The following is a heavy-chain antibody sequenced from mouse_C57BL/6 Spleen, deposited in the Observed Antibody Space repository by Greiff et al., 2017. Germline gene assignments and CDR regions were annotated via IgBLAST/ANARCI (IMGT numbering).Heavy chain of an antibody. Sequence: EVQGVESGEGLVKPGGSLKLSCAASGFTFSSYAMSWVRQTPEKRLEWVAYISRGGDYIYYADTVKGRFTISRDNARNTLYLQMSSLKSEDTAMYYCTRDRYYGSSYYYAMDYWGQGTSVTVSS. D-gene: IGHD1-1*01. J-gene: IGHJ4*01. CDR3: TRDRYYGSSYYYAMDY. CDR2: ISRGGDYI. CDR1: GFTFSSYA. V-gene: IGHV5-9-1*02.